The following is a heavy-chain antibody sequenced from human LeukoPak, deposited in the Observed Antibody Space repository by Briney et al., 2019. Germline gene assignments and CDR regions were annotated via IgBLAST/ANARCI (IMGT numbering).Heavy chain of an antibody. D-gene: IGHD3-22*01. CDR1: GFTFSSYS. J-gene: IGHJ4*02. CDR2: ISSSSSYI. Sequence: GGSLRLSCAASGFTFSSYSMTWVRQAPGKGLEWVSSISSSSSYIYYADSVKGRFTISRDNAKNSLYLQMNSLRAEDTAVYYCARDYDSSGYYYWGQGTLVTVSS. V-gene: IGHV3-21*01. CDR3: ARDYDSSGYYY.